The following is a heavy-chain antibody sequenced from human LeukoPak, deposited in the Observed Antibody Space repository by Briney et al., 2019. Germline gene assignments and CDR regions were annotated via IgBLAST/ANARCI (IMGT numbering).Heavy chain of an antibody. V-gene: IGHV4-39*01. CDR1: GGSISSSSYY. Sequence: PSETLSLTGIVSGGSISSSSYYWGWIRQPPGKGLEWIGSIYYSGSTYYNPSLKSRVTISVDTSKNQFSLKLSSVTAADTAVYYCARQGRFSSGWAFDYWGQGTLVTVSS. D-gene: IGHD6-19*01. CDR3: ARQGRFSSGWAFDY. J-gene: IGHJ4*02. CDR2: IYYSGST.